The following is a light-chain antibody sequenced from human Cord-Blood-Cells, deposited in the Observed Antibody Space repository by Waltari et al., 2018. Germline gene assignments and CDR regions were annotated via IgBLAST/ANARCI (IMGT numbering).Light chain of an antibody. J-gene: IGKJ4*01. CDR1: QSVSSY. CDR2: DAS. Sequence: EIVLTQSPATLSLSPGERATLTCRARQSVSSYLAWYQQKPGQARRLLIYDASNRATGITGRFSGSGSGTDFTLTISSLEPEDFAVYYCQQRSKWPPGFTFGGGTKVEIK. V-gene: IGKV3-11*01. CDR3: QQRSKWPPGFT.